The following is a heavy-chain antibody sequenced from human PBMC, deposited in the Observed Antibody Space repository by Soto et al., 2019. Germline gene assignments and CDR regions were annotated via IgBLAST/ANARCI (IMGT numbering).Heavy chain of an antibody. CDR2: IYYIGYT. D-gene: IGHD3-16*01. CDR3: ARHNGPLYVGYYYDMDV. V-gene: IGHV4-39*01. Sequence: SETLSLTCTVSGGSISSYYWGWIRQPPGKGLEWIGSIYYIGYTYYNPSLKSRVTISVDTSKNQFSLKLSSVTAADTAVYYCARHNGPLYVGYYYDMDVWGQGTTVTVSS. CDR1: GGSISSYY. J-gene: IGHJ6*02.